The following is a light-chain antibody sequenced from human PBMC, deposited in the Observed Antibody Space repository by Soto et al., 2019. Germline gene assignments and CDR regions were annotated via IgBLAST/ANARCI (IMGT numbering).Light chain of an antibody. CDR3: QSYDSSVTTYV. Sequence: QSVLMQPPSVSGAPGQRVTISCTGSRFNIGGGYDVHWYQQLPGRAPKLLISGSTNRPSGIPDRFSGSKSGTSASLAIAGPQAEDEADYYCQSYDSSVTTYVFGRGTKVTVL. V-gene: IGLV1-40*01. CDR2: GST. J-gene: IGLJ1*01. CDR1: RFNIGGGYD.